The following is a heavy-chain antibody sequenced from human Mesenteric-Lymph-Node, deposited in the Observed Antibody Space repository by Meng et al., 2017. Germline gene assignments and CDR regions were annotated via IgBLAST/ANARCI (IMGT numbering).Heavy chain of an antibody. V-gene: IGHV3-11*04. J-gene: IGHJ2*01. CDR1: GFTFSDYY. CDR3: SRDRNWDWYFDL. Sequence: QVQLVVAGGGLVKPGGSLRLSCAASGFTFSDYYMNWIRQAPGKGLEWVSFISISGGTISYADSVKGRFTISRDNAKNSLYLQMNSLRAEDTAVYYCSRDRNWDWYFDLWGRGTLVTVSS. CDR2: ISISGGTI. D-gene: IGHD7-27*01.